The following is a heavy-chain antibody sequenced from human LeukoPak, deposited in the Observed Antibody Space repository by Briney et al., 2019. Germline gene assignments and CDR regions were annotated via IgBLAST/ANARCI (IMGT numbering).Heavy chain of an antibody. CDR1: GFTLSSYA. CDR2: ISDNGGST. J-gene: IGHJ4*02. D-gene: IGHD3-10*01. CDR3: AKHVQFRGVITLLDY. V-gene: IGHV3-23*01. Sequence: GESLRLSCGASGFTLSSYAMSWVRQAPGKGLEWVSGISDNGGSTYYADPVKGRFTISRDNPKNTLYLQINSLRAEDTAVYYCAKHVQFRGVITLLDYWGQGTLVTVSS.